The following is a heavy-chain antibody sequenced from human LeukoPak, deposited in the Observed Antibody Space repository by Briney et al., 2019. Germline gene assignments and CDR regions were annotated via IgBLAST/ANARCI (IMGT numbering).Heavy chain of an antibody. CDR2: INSDGSSA. CDR3: ALQREFSGYALDY. D-gene: IGHD5-12*01. Sequence: PGGSLRLSCAASGISFSTYWMHWVRQVPGKGPVWVCRINSDGSSANYADSVKGRFTISRDNAKNTLFLQMSSLRGEDTAVYYCALQREFSGYALDYWGQGTLVTVSS. J-gene: IGHJ4*02. V-gene: IGHV3-74*01. CDR1: GISFSTYW.